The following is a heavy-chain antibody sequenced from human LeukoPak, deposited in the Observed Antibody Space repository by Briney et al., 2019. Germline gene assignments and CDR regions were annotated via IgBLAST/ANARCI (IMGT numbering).Heavy chain of an antibody. CDR1: GGSFSGYY. CDR3: ARGRQDVTMIVVVMTAVSYYLDV. Sequence: SETLSLTCAVYGGSFSGYYWTWIRQTPEKGLEWIGEVNPSGSTSYNPSLKSRVTVSVDASKNQFSLKLSSVTAADTAVYYCARGRQDVTMIVVVMTAVSYYLDVWGKGTTVTVS. V-gene: IGHV4-34*01. CDR2: VNPSGST. D-gene: IGHD3-22*01. J-gene: IGHJ6*03.